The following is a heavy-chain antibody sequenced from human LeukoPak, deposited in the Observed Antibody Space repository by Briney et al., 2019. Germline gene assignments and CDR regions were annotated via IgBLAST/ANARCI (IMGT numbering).Heavy chain of an antibody. CDR1: GYTFTSYG. V-gene: IGHV1-18*01. CDR3: ARVLPAVYYDYVWGSYRRRYFDY. Sequence: ASVKVSCKASGYTFTSYGISWVRQAPGQGLEWMGWISAYNGNTNYAQKLQGRVTMTTDTSTSTAYMELRSLRSDDTAVYYCARVLPAVYYDYVWGSYRRRYFDYWGQGTLVTVSS. D-gene: IGHD3-16*02. J-gene: IGHJ4*02. CDR2: ISAYNGNT.